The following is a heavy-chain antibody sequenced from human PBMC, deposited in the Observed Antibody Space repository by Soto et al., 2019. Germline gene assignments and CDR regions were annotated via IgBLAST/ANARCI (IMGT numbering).Heavy chain of an antibody. CDR3: ARNRGGVVPAAMNEYYYYGMDV. J-gene: IGHJ6*02. Sequence: ASVKVSCKASGGTFSSYAISWVRQAPGQGLEWMGGIIPIFGTANYAQKFQGRVTITADESTSTAYMELSSLRSEDTAVYYCARNRGGVVPAAMNEYYYYGMDVWGQGTTVTVPS. V-gene: IGHV1-69*13. D-gene: IGHD2-2*01. CDR2: IIPIFGTA. CDR1: GGTFSSYA.